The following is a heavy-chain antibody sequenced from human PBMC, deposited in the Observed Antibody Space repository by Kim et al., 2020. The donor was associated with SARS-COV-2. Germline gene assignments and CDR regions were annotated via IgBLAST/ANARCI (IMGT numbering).Heavy chain of an antibody. Sequence: GGSLRLSCAASGFTFSSYEMNWVRQAPGKGLEWVSYISSSGSTIYYADSVKGRFTISRDNAKNSLYLQMNSLRAEDTAVYYCARVSIDSRYYDSSGYFDYWGQGTLVTVSS. CDR3: ARVSIDSRYYDSSGYFDY. D-gene: IGHD3-22*01. CDR2: ISSSGSTI. J-gene: IGHJ4*02. V-gene: IGHV3-48*03. CDR1: GFTFSSYE.